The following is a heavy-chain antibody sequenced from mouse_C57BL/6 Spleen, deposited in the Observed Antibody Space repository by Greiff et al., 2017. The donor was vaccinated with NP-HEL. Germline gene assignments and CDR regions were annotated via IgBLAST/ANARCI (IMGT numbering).Heavy chain of an antibody. CDR2: ISSGSSTI. Sequence: EVQLVESGGGLVKPGGSLKLSCAASGFTFSDYGMHWVRQAPEKGLEWVAYISSGSSTIYYADTVKGRFTISRDNAKNNLFLQMTSLRSEDTAMYYCARVYDGYLYYAMDYWGQGTSVTVSS. V-gene: IGHV5-17*01. D-gene: IGHD2-3*01. J-gene: IGHJ4*01. CDR3: ARVYDGYLYYAMDY. CDR1: GFTFSDYG.